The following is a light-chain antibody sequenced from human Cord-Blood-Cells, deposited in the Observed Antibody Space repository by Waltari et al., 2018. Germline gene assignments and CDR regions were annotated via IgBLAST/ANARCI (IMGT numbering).Light chain of an antibody. CDR2: EVS. CDR1: SSDVGGYNY. V-gene: IGLV2-14*01. Sequence: QSALTQPASVSASPGQSITISCTGPSSDVGGYNYVSWYQQHPGKAPKLMIYEVSNRPSGVSNRFSGSKSGNTASLTISGLQAEDEADYYCSSYTSSSTYVFGTGTKVTVL. J-gene: IGLJ1*01. CDR3: SSYTSSSTYV.